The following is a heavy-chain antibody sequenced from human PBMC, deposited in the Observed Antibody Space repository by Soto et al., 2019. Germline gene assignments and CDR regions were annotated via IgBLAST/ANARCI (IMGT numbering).Heavy chain of an antibody. V-gene: IGHV4-59*01. Sequence: SETLSLTCRVSGEPMIDYFWSWILQPPGKGLEWIAYIRSSNGYTNYNPSLKSRVTILLDTSKNQLSLRLNSVTAADTAVYYCARTRRSGVSAYWGQGTLVTVSS. CDR1: GEPMIDYF. D-gene: IGHD2-15*01. CDR2: IRSSNGYT. CDR3: ARTRRSGVSAY. J-gene: IGHJ4*02.